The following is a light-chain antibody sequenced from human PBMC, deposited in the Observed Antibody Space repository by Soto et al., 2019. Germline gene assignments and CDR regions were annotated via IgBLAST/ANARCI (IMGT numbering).Light chain of an antibody. V-gene: IGKV3-20*01. CDR2: GTF. CDR3: QQYGSWT. J-gene: IGKJ1*01. Sequence: EIVLTQSPGTLSVSPGERATLSCRVSETISSDKLAWYQQKPGQPPSLLIYGTFSRATGIPDRFSGSGSGTDFTLTISRLEPEDSAIYYCQQYGSWTFGQGTKVEI. CDR1: ETISSDK.